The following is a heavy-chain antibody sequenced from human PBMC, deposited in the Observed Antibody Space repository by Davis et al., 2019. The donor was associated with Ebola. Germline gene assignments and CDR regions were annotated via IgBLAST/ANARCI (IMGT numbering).Heavy chain of an antibody. CDR1: LGSICSSNW. D-gene: IGHD2-2*01. CDR3: AREWDIVVVPAAPVFDL. V-gene: IGHV4-4*02. CDR2: IYHSGST. J-gene: IGHJ5*02. Sequence: TPSLTPAVSLGSICSSNWWSGVRQPPGTGLEWIGEIYHSGSTNYNPSLKSRVTISVDKSRNQFSLRLNSVTAADTAVYYCAREWDIVVVPAAPVFDLWGQGTLVTVSS.